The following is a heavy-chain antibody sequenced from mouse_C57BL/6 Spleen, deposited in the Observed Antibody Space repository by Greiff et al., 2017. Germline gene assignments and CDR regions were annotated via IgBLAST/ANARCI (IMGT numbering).Heavy chain of an antibody. Sequence: QVQLKQSGAELVRPGASVKLSCKASGYTFTDYYINWVKQRPGQGLEWIARIYPGSGNTYSNEKFKGKATLTAEKSSSTAYMQLSSLTSEDSAVYYGEREDSNPFYAMDYWGQGTSVTVSS. V-gene: IGHV1-76*01. J-gene: IGHJ4*01. CDR2: IYPGSGNT. CDR3: EREDSNPFYAMDY. D-gene: IGHD2-5*01. CDR1: GYTFTDYY.